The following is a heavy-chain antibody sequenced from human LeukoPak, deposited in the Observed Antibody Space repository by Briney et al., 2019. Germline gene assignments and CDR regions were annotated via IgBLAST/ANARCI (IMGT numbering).Heavy chain of an antibody. V-gene: IGHV3-73*01. Sequence: GGSLRLSCAASGFTFSGSAMHWVRQASGKGLEWVGRIRSKANSYATAYAASVRGRFTIPRDDSKNTAYLQMNSLKTGDTAVYYCTRSYDSSGQLDYWGQGTLVTVSS. CDR1: GFTFSGSA. CDR3: TRSYDSSGQLDY. D-gene: IGHD3-22*01. CDR2: IRSKANSYAT. J-gene: IGHJ4*02.